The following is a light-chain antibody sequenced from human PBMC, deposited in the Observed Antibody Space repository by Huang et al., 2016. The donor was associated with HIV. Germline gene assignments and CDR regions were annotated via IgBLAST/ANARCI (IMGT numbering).Light chain of an antibody. V-gene: IGKV2-28*01. CDR2: LGC. Sequence: DIVMTQSPLSLPVTPGEPASISCRSSQSLLHSNGYNYLDWYLQKPGQSPQLLIYLGCNRASGVPDRFSGSGSGTDFTLKISRVEAEDVGVYYCMQALQTPPFTFGAGTKVDIK. CDR3: MQALQTPPFT. J-gene: IGKJ3*01. CDR1: QSLLHSNGYNY.